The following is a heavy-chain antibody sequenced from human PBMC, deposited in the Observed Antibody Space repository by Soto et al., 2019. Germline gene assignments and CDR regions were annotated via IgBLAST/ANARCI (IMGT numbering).Heavy chain of an antibody. V-gene: IGHV3-72*01. Sequence: EVQLVESGGGLVQPGGSLRLSCAASGFTLSDHYMDWVRQAPGRGLEWVGRTRNKANGYSTEYAAAGKGRFIVSSDDSRNSLYLQMNSLKTEDTAVYYCVRTSHYGSGSWNFDFWGQGTLVTVSS. D-gene: IGHD3-10*01. J-gene: IGHJ4*02. CDR2: TRNKANGYST. CDR1: GFTLSDHY. CDR3: VRTSHYGSGSWNFDF.